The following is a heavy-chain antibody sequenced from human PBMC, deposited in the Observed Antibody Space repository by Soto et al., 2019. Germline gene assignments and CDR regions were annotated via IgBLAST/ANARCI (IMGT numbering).Heavy chain of an antibody. Sequence: PGGSLRLSCAASGFTFSSYAMSWVRQAPGKGLEWVSAISGRGGSTYYADSVKGRFTISRDNSKNTLYLQMNSLRAEDTAVYYCAKASSRFLEWPHGMDVLGQGTTVTVSS. CDR3: AKASSRFLEWPHGMDV. CDR2: ISGRGGST. J-gene: IGHJ6*02. V-gene: IGHV3-23*01. CDR1: GFTFSSYA. D-gene: IGHD3-3*01.